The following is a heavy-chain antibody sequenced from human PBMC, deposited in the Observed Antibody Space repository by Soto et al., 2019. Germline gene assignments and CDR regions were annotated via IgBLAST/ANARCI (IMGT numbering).Heavy chain of an antibody. CDR2: TYYSDTRNK. V-gene: IGHV6-1*01. J-gene: IGHJ4*02. Sequence: HSLNCAITGDRDTNNSASCTWIRQTPSQGLEWLGRTYYSDTRNKYYAVSENSRITIIPDTFNTHFSQQLNPVTPETAAEYYGGRVAYSDYFDYWGQGTLVTVSS. CDR1: GDRDTNNSAS. D-gene: IGHD5-18*01. CDR3: GRVAYSDYFDY.